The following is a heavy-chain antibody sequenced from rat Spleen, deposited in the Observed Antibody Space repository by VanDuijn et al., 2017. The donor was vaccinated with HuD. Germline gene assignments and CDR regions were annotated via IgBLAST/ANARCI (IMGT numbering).Heavy chain of an antibody. V-gene: IGHV5-31*01. Sequence: EVQLVESGGGLVQPGRSLKLSCAASGFTFNNYWMTWVRQAPGKGLEWIASITNTGGATYYPDSVKGRFTISRDTAKSTLYLQMNSLRSEDTATYYCTRDSYRSYVSHYWGQGVMVTVSS. D-gene: IGHD1-8*01. CDR2: ITNTGGAT. J-gene: IGHJ2*01. CDR3: TRDSYRSYVSHY. CDR1: GFTFNNYW.